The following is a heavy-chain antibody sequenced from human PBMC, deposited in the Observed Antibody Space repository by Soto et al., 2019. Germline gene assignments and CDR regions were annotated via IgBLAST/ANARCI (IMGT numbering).Heavy chain of an antibody. CDR1: GGSISSGDYY. CDR2: MFYVGAT. D-gene: IGHD2-2*01. J-gene: IGHJ5*02. Sequence: QVQLQESGPGLVEPSQTLSLTCSVSGGSISSGDYYWSWIRQPPGKGLEWIGYMFYVGATYYNPSLKSRVPISVDPPKNHFPLKLSFVPAATPAGNHGARVVGFCSSPPCRGRNCFDPWGQGTLVTVTS. CDR3: ARVVGFCSSPPCRGRNCFDP. V-gene: IGHV4-30-4*01.